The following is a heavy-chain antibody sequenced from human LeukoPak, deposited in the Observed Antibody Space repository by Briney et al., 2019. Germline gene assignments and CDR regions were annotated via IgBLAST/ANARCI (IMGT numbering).Heavy chain of an antibody. D-gene: IGHD5-12*01. V-gene: IGHV1-18*01. CDR3: ARGGSSGYDQSGGY. J-gene: IGHJ4*02. CDR2: ISAYNGNT. CDR1: GGTFSSYA. Sequence: GASVKVSCKASGGTFSSYAISWVRQAPGQGLEWMGWISAYNGNTNYAQKLQGRVTMTTDTSTSTAYMELRSLRSDDTAVYYCARGGSSGYDQSGGYWGQGTLVTVSS.